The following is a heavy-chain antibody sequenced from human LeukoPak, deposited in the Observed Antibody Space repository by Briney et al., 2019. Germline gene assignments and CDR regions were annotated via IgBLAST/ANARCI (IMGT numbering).Heavy chain of an antibody. V-gene: IGHV3-23*01. Sequence: PGGSLRLSCAASGFTFSGYAMSWVRQTPGKGLEWVSAISGSGDSTYYADSVKGRFTISRDNSNNTLYLQMNSLRAEDTAVYYCARGLEANYGDYPFDYWGQGTLVTVSS. CDR2: ISGSGDST. CDR3: ARGLEANYGDYPFDY. CDR1: GFTFSGYA. D-gene: IGHD4-17*01. J-gene: IGHJ4*02.